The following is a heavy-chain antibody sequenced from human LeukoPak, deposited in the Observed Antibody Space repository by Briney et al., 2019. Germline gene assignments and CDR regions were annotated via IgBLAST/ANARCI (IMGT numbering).Heavy chain of an antibody. CDR2: IDAYNGHT. Sequence: ASVKVSCKASGYTFTSRGITWVRQAPGQGLEWVGWIDAYNGHTNYVQNLQGRATMTTDTSTSTAYMELRSLRSDDTAVYYCARGEYNYFDYWGQGTLVTVSS. CDR3: ARGEYNYFDY. J-gene: IGHJ4*02. D-gene: IGHD2/OR15-2a*01. CDR1: GYTFTSRG. V-gene: IGHV1-18*01.